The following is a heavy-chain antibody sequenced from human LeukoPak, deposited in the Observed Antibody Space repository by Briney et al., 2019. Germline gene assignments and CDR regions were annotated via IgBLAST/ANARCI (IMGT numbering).Heavy chain of an antibody. Sequence: GGSLRLSCAASGFTLSSYEMNWVRQAPGKGLEWVSYISSSGSTIYYADSVKGRFTISRDNSKNTLYLQMNSLRAEDTAVYYCAKRGYDLYCFDYWGQRTLVTVSS. V-gene: IGHV3-48*03. CDR1: GFTLSSYE. D-gene: IGHD5-12*01. J-gene: IGHJ4*02. CDR2: ISSSGSTI. CDR3: AKRGYDLYCFDY.